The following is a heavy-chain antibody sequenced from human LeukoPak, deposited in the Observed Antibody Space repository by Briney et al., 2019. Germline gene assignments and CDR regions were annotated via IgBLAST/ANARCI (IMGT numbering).Heavy chain of an antibody. D-gene: IGHD5-18*01. Sequence: ASVKVSCKASGYTFTSYDINWVRQATGQGLEWMGWMNPNNDNTGYAQKLQGRVTMTTDTSTSTAYMELRSLRSDDTAVYYCARCDVDTAMVKAYWGQGTLVTVSS. CDR2: MNPNNDNT. CDR3: ARCDVDTAMVKAY. J-gene: IGHJ4*02. CDR1: GYTFTSYD. V-gene: IGHV1-8*01.